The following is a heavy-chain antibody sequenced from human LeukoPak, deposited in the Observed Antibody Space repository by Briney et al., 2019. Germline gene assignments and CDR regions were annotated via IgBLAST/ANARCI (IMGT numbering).Heavy chain of an antibody. CDR2: IYYSGST. V-gene: IGHV4-59*01. J-gene: IGHJ6*03. CDR3: ARDRRVVVPAAMPDYYYYYMDV. CDR1: GGSISSYY. Sequence: SETLSLTCTVSGGSISSYYWSWIRQPPGKGLEWVGYIYYSGSTNYNPSLKSQVTISVDTSKNQFSLKLSSVTAADTAVYYCARDRRVVVPAAMPDYYYYYMDVWGKGTTVTVSS. D-gene: IGHD2-2*01.